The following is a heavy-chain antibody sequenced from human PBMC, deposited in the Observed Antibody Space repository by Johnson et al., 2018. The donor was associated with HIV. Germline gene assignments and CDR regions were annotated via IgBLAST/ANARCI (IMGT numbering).Heavy chain of an antibody. Sequence: QVQLVESGGGVVQPGRSLRLSCAASGFSFSNYAMHWVRQAPGKGLEWVAVISYDGSNKYYADSVKGRFTISRDNAKNSLYLQMNSLRAEDTAVYYCARDSTPWGGEHVGYAFDLWGRGTLVTISS. CDR3: ARDSTPWGGEHVGYAFDL. CDR1: GFSFSNYA. J-gene: IGHJ3*01. V-gene: IGHV3-30*04. CDR2: ISYDGSNK. D-gene: IGHD4-17*01.